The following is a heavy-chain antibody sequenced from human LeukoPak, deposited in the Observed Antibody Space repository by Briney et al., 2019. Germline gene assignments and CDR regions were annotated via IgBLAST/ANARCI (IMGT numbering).Heavy chain of an antibody. V-gene: IGHV3-30*18. D-gene: IGHD4-11*01. CDR3: AKAENYSNYGLDY. CDR1: GFTFSSYG. CDR2: ISYDGSNK. J-gene: IGHJ4*02. Sequence: GGSLRLSCAASGFTFSSYGMHWVRQAPGKGLEWVAVISYDGSNKYYADSVKGRFTISRDNSKNTLYLQMNSLRAEDTAVYYCAKAENYSNYGLDYWGQGTLVTVSS.